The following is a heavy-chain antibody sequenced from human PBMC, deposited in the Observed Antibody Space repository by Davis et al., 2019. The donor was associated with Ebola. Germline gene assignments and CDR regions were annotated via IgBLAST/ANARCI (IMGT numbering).Heavy chain of an antibody. D-gene: IGHD5-24*01. CDR2: IKQDGSEK. V-gene: IGHV3-7*03. J-gene: IGHJ5*02. CDR3: ARMRWLQSNWFDP. Sequence: PGGSLRLSCAASGFTFSSYWMSWVRQAPGKGLEWVANIKQDGSEKYYVDSVKGRFTISRDNAKNSLHLQMNSLRAEDTAVYYCARMRWLQSNWFDPWGQGTLVTVSS. CDR1: GFTFSSYW.